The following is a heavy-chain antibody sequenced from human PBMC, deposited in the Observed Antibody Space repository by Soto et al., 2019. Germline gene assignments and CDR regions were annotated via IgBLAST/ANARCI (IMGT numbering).Heavy chain of an antibody. CDR3: ARELFPQWLDYYYYGMDV. J-gene: IGHJ6*02. V-gene: IGHV1-18*04. Sequence: GASVKVSCKASGYTFTSYGISWVRQAPGQGLEWMGWISAYNGNTNYAQKLQGRVTMTTDTSTSTAYMELRSLRSDDTAVYYCARELFPQWLDYYYYGMDVWGQGTTVTVSS. D-gene: IGHD6-19*01. CDR2: ISAYNGNT. CDR1: GYTFTSYG.